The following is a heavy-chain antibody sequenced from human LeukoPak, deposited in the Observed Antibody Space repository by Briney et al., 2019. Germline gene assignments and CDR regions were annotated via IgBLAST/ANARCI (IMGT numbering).Heavy chain of an antibody. V-gene: IGHV3-74*01. D-gene: IGHD2-15*01. CDR2: INSDGSST. J-gene: IGHJ4*02. CDR3: ARERASGYCSGGGCYGYFDY. CDR1: RFTFSTYW. Sequence: GGSLRLSCAASRFTFSTYWMHWVRQAPGKGLVWVSRINSDGSSTGYADSVKGRFTISRDNAKNSLYLQFNSLRAEDTAVYYCARERASGYCSGGGCYGYFDYWGQGTLVIVSS.